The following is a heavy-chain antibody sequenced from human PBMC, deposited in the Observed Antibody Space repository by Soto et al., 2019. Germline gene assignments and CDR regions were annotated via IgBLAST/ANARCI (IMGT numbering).Heavy chain of an antibody. CDR2: ISGSGGST. D-gene: IGHD6-13*01. V-gene: IGHV3-23*01. J-gene: IGHJ6*02. Sequence: EVQLLESGGGLVQPGGSLRLSCAASGFTFSSYAMSWVRQAPGKGLEWVSAISGSGGSTYYADSVKGRFTISRDNSKKTLYLQMNSLRAEDTAVYYCAHSVAAAGLDYYYGMDVWGQGTTVTVSS. CDR1: GFTFSSYA. CDR3: AHSVAAAGLDYYYGMDV.